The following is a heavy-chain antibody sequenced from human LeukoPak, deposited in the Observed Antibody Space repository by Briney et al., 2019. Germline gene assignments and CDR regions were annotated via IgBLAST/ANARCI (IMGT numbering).Heavy chain of an antibody. V-gene: IGHV1-2*02. CDR3: ARGGRITIFGVVIIDFDY. J-gene: IGHJ4*02. Sequence: ASVKVSCKASGYTFTAYYMHWVRQAPAQGLEWMGWLNPNSGGTNYAPRFQGRVTMTRDTSINTAYMELSRLRSDDTAVYYCARGGRITIFGVVIIDFDYWGQGTLVTVSS. D-gene: IGHD3-3*01. CDR1: GYTFTAYY. CDR2: LNPNSGGT.